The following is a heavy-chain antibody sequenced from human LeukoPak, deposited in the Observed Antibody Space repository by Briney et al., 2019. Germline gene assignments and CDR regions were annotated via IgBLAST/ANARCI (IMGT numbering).Heavy chain of an antibody. Sequence: TGGSLRLSCAASGFTFSGYAMSWVRQAPGKGLEWVSAISGSGGSTYYADSVKGRFTISRDNSKNTVYLRMNSLSAEQRAVYYCASYDILTGYPRHPVRRWGKGTLVTVPS. CDR2: ISGSGGST. V-gene: IGHV3-23*01. J-gene: IGHJ4*02. CDR1: GFTFSGYA. D-gene: IGHD3-9*01. CDR3: ASYDILTGYPRHPVRR.